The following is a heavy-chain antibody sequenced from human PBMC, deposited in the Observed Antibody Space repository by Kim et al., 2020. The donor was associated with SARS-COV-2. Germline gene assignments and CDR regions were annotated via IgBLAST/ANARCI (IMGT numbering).Heavy chain of an antibody. CDR3: AGLSKRRITMIVVADAFDI. J-gene: IGHJ3*02. Sequence: SETLSLTCTVSGGSISSYYWSWIRQPPGKGLEWIGYIYYSGSTNYNPSLKSRVTISVDTSKNQFSLKLSSVTAADTAVYYCAGLSKRRITMIVVADAFDIWGQGTMVTVSS. D-gene: IGHD3-22*01. CDR2: IYYSGST. CDR1: GGSISSYY. V-gene: IGHV4-59*08.